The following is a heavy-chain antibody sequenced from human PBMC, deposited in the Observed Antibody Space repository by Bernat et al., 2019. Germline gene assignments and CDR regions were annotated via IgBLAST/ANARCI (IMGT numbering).Heavy chain of an antibody. V-gene: IGHV4-39*01. Sequence: QLQLQESGPGLVKPSETLSLTCTVSGGSISSSSYYWGWIRQPPGKGLEWIGSIYYSGSTYYNPSLKSRVTISVDTSKNQFSLKLSSVTAADTAVYYCARHLSMQQLDDWGQGTLVTVSS. CDR2: IYYSGST. CDR1: GGSISSSSYY. CDR3: ARHLSMQQLDD. D-gene: IGHD6-13*01. J-gene: IGHJ4*02.